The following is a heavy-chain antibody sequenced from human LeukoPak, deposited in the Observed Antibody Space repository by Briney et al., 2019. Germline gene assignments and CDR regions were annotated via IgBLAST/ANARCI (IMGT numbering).Heavy chain of an antibody. CDR3: ACRRWKTSAVDY. CDR1: GFTFSSYS. Sequence: GGSLRLSCAASGFTFSSYSMNWVRQAPGKGLEWVANIKQDGSEKYYVDSVKGRFTISRDNARNSLYLQMNSLRAEDTAVYFCACRRWKTSAVDYWGQGTLVTVSS. V-gene: IGHV3-7*01. D-gene: IGHD4-23*01. J-gene: IGHJ4*02. CDR2: IKQDGSEK.